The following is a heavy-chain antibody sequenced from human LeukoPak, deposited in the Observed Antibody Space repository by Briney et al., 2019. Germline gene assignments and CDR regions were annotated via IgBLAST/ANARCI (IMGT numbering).Heavy chain of an antibody. J-gene: IGHJ5*02. CDR1: GYTFTGYY. D-gene: IGHD5-12*01. CDR3: ARKRGYSGYDYGRRGRNWFDP. CDR2: MNPNSGNT. V-gene: IGHV1-8*02. Sequence: ASVKVSCKASGYTFTGYYMHWVRQATGQGLEWMGWMNPNSGNTGYAQKLQGRVTMTRNTSISTAYMELSSLRSEDAAVYYCARKRGYSGYDYGRRGRNWFDPWGQGTLVTVSS.